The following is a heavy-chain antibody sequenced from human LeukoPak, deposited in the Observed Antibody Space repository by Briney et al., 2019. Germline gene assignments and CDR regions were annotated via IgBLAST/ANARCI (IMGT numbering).Heavy chain of an antibody. Sequence: GGSLRLSCAASGFTFSSYWMSWVRQAPGKGLEWVANIKEDGSEKHYVDSVKGRFTTSRDNAKNLMYLQMNSLTAEDTAVYYCARDLPDIWGQGTMVTVS. CDR2: IKEDGSEK. CDR3: ARDLPDI. V-gene: IGHV3-7*01. J-gene: IGHJ3*02. CDR1: GFTFSSYW.